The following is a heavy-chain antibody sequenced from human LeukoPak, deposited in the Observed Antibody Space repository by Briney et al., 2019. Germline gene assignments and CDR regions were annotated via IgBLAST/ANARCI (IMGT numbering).Heavy chain of an antibody. CDR2: INSDGINT. CDR1: GFTFSNYW. V-gene: IGHV3-74*01. D-gene: IGHD3-22*01. J-gene: IGHJ4*02. Sequence: PGGSLRLSCAASGFTFSNYWMHWVRQAPGKGLVWVSRINSDGINTSYADSVKGRFTISRDNAKNTLNLQMNSLRAEDTAVYYCAREDYYDSRDYWGQGTLVTVSS. CDR3: AREDYYDSRDY.